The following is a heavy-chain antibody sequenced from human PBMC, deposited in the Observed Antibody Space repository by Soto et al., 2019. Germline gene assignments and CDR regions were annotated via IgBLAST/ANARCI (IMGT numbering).Heavy chain of an antibody. D-gene: IGHD3-10*01. CDR1: GDSVTSHY. CDR3: ARGAMVRGVPDYYYYYMDV. V-gene: IGHV4-59*02. J-gene: IGHJ6*03. CDR2: MHYTGFS. Sequence: KASETLSLTCSFSGDSVTSHYLTWIRQSPEKGLEWIGYMHYTGFSHYNPSLKSRVTISVDTSKNQFSLKLSSVTAADTAVYYCARGAMVRGVPDYYYYYMDVWGKGTTVTVSS.